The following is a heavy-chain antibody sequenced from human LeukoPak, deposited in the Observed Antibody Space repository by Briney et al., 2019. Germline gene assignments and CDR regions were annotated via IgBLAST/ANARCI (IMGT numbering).Heavy chain of an antibody. CDR1: GFTFSNYA. CDR2: INSDGSST. CDR3: TRDTLYCSGGYCYHDI. V-gene: IGHV3-74*01. J-gene: IGHJ3*02. Sequence: GGSLRLSCSVFGFTFSNYAMHWVRQAPGKGLVWVSRINSDGSSTSYADSVKGRFTISRDNAKNTLYLQMNSLRAEDTAVYYCTRDTLYCSGGYCYHDIWGQGTMVTVSS. D-gene: IGHD2-15*01.